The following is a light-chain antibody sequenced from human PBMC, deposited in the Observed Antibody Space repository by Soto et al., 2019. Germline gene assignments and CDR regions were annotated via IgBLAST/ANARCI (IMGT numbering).Light chain of an antibody. CDR3: CSYTTSNTRQIV. V-gene: IGLV2-14*01. Sequence: QSALTQPASVSGSPGQSITISCPGTSSDVGGYNYVSWYQQHPGKAPKFMIYDVSNRPSGVSNRFSGSKSGNTASLTTSGLQAEDEADYYCCSYTTSNTRQIVFGTGTKVTVL. J-gene: IGLJ1*01. CDR2: DVS. CDR1: SSDVGGYNY.